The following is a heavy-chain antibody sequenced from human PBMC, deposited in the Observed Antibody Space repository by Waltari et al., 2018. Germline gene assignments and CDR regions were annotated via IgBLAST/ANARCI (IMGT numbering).Heavy chain of an antibody. D-gene: IGHD2-2*01. J-gene: IGHJ4*02. Sequence: QVQLVESGGGVVQPGGSLRLSRAASGFTFSSYGMHWVRQAPGKGLEWVGFIRYDGSNKYYADSVKGRFTISRDNAKNSLDLQMNSLRAEDTAVYFCARVVGSTSCPDYWGQGTLVTVSS. CDR2: IRYDGSNK. CDR3: ARVVGSTSCPDY. V-gene: IGHV3-30*02. CDR1: GFTFSSYG.